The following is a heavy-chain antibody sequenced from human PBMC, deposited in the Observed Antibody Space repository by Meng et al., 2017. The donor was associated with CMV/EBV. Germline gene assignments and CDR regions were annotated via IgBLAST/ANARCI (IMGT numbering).Heavy chain of an antibody. V-gene: IGHV4-39*06. Sequence: SETLSLTCTVSGGSISSSSYYWGWIRQPPGKGLEWIGSIYYSGSTYYNPSLKSRVTISVDTSKNQFPLKLSSVTAADTAVYYCASSVKHITIFGVAKTNLNFDYWGQGTLVTVSS. CDR2: IYYSGST. J-gene: IGHJ4*02. D-gene: IGHD3-3*01. CDR1: GGSISSSSYY. CDR3: ASSVKHITIFGVAKTNLNFDY.